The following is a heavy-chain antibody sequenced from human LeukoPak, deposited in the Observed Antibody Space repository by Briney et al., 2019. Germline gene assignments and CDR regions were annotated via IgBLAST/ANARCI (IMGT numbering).Heavy chain of an antibody. V-gene: IGHV4-34*01. CDR2: INHSGST. D-gene: IGHD6-13*01. Sequence: SETLSLTCAVYGGSFSGYYWSWIRQPPGKGLEWIGEINHSGSTNYNPSLKSRVTISVDTSKNQFSLKLSSVTAADTAVYYCASRLARPHYISAAGKFDYWGQGTLVTVSS. CDR1: GGSFSGYY. J-gene: IGHJ4*02. CDR3: ASRLARPHYISAAGKFDY.